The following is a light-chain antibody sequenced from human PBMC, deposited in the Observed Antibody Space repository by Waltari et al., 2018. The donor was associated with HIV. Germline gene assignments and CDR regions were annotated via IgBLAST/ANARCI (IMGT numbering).Light chain of an antibody. V-gene: IGKV3D-15*01. CDR3: QQYHHWPTLT. Sequence: TQSPATISVSPGGRVTVSCRASQNVDDKLAWYQQKPGQSPRLLIYHSSVRAAGVPTRFGGAGSATNFTLTITSLQSEDFALYFCQQYHHWPTLTFGGGSRVELK. J-gene: IGKJ4*01. CDR1: QNVDDK. CDR2: HSS.